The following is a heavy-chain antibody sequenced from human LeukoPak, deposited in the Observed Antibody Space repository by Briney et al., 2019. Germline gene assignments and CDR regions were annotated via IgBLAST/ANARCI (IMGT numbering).Heavy chain of an antibody. V-gene: IGHV3-23*01. CDR3: AKAPTPYCSGVSCYPFDY. D-gene: IGHD2-15*01. Sequence: GGSLRLSCAASGXTFSSYAMSWVRQAPGKGLEWVSAISGSGGSTYYADSVKGRFTISRDNSKNTLYLQMNSLRAEDTAVYYCAKAPTPYCSGVSCYPFDYWGQGTLVTVSA. CDR2: ISGSGGST. J-gene: IGHJ4*02. CDR1: GXTFSSYA.